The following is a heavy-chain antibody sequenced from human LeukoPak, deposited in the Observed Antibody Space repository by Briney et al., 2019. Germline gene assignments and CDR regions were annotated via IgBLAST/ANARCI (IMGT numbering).Heavy chain of an antibody. V-gene: IGHV4-4*07. CDR1: GGSISNCY. D-gene: IGHD6-19*01. Sequence: SETLSLTCTVSGGSISNCYWTWIRQPAGKGLEWIGRIYTSGGTNYNPSLKSRVTMSVDTSTNQFSLKLSSVTAADTAMYYCARAAEYSSGWYLFDFWGQGILVTVSA. CDR2: IYTSGGT. CDR3: ARAAEYSSGWYLFDF. J-gene: IGHJ4*02.